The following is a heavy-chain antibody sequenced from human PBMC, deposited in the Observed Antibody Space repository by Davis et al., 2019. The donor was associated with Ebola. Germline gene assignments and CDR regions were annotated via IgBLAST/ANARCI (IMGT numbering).Heavy chain of an antibody. Sequence: GGSLRLSCAASGFTFSSYAMNWVRQAPGKGLEWVSTISGNGGTTFYADSVRGRFTISRDNSKNTLFLQMNSLRADDTAVYYCSKYYASGSYYHCDSWGHGTLVTVSS. CDR2: ISGNGGTT. D-gene: IGHD3-10*01. J-gene: IGHJ5*01. CDR3: SKYYASGSYYHCDS. CDR1: GFTFSSYA. V-gene: IGHV3-23*01.